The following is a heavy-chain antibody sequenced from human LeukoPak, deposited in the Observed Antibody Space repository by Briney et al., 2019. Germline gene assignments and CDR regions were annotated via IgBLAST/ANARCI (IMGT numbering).Heavy chain of an antibody. CDR1: GFTFDDYG. CDR2: INWNGGST. J-gene: IGHJ6*03. CDR3: ARGGYYYGSGSYMDV. V-gene: IGHV3-20*04. Sequence: PGGSLRLSCAASGFTFDDYGMSWVRQAPGKGLEWVSGINWNGGSTGYADSVKGRFTISRDNAKNSLYLQMNSLRAEVTALYYCARGGYYYGSGSYMDVWGKGTTVTVSS. D-gene: IGHD3-10*01.